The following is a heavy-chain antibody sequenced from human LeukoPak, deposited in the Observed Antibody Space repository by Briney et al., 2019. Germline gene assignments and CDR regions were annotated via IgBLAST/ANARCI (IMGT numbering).Heavy chain of an antibody. V-gene: IGHV1-2*02. J-gene: IGHJ4*02. CDR3: ARVPGPYTTSRFDY. CDR1: GYTFTGYY. CDR2: IDPDSGGT. D-gene: IGHD2-2*02. Sequence: ASVRVSCKTSGYTFTGYYLHWVRQAPGQGLEWMGRIDPDSGGTDYAQKFQVRVTVTRDTSITTVYMELSGLTSDDTAVYYCARVPGPYTTSRFDYWGQGTLVTVSS.